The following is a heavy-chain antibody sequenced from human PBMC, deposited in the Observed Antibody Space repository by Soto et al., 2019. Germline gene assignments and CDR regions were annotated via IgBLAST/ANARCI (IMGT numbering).Heavy chain of an antibody. CDR2: ISYDGSNK. Sequence: PGGSLRLSCAASGFTFSSYAMHWVRQAPGKGLEWVAVISYDGSNKYYADSVKGRFTISRDNSKNTLYLQMNSLRAEDTAVYYWARDSSGSPGSYFDYGGKGTLVPVPS. CDR1: GFTFSSYA. CDR3: ARDSSGSPGSYFDY. D-gene: IGHD1-26*01. V-gene: IGHV3-30-3*01. J-gene: IGHJ4*02.